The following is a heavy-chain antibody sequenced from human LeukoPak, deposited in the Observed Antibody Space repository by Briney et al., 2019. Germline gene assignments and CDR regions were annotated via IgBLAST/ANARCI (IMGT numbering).Heavy chain of an antibody. CDR3: TKDRWELLGCFDS. V-gene: IGHV3-23*01. D-gene: IGHD4-23*01. J-gene: IGHJ5*01. CDR1: GFMFSSYG. Sequence: GGSLRLSCAASGFMFSSYGMHWVRQTPGKGLEWVAGIPSNSGATFYADSVKGRFTISRDNSRNTLFLQMNSLRAEDTAIYYCTKDRWELLGCFDSWGQGALVTVSS. CDR2: IPSNSGAT.